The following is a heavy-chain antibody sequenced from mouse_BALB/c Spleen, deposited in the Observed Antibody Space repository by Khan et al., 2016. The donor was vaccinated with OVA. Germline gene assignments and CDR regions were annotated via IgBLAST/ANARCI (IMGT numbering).Heavy chain of an antibody. CDR1: GYTFTNYG. CDR2: INTYTGEP. V-gene: IGHV9-3-1*01. J-gene: IGHJ4*01. Sequence: QIQLVQSGPELKKPGETVKISCKASGYTFTNYGMNWVKQAPGKDLKWMGWINTYTGEPTYADDFKGRFAFSLETSASTAYLKINNLKNEDTATXLWARVGYNGTMDSWGQGTSVTVSS. D-gene: IGHD4-1*01. CDR3: ARVGYNGTMDS.